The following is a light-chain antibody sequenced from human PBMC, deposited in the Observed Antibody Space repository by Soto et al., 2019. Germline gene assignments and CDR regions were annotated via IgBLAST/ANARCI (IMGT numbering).Light chain of an antibody. V-gene: IGKV1-17*03. CDR1: QGISNY. CDR3: LQHNSYPHT. CDR2: AAS. J-gene: IGKJ2*01. Sequence: IQLTQSPSAMSASVGDRVTITCRASQGISNYLAWFQQKPGKDPERLIYAASSVDDGVPSRFSGSGSGTEFTLTISSLQPEDFATYYCLQHNSYPHTFGQGTKLEIK.